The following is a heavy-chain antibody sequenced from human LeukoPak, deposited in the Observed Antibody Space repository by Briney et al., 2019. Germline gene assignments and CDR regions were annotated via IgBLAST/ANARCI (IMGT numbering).Heavy chain of an antibody. CDR2: IYHSGST. V-gene: IGHV4-30-2*01. D-gene: IGHD5-18*01. J-gene: IGHJ4*02. CDR1: GGSNSRGGYS. CDR3: ARLNVDTAMDFDY. Sequence: SETLSLTCAVSGGSNSRGGYSWSWIRQPPGKGLGWIGYIYHSGSTYYNPSLKSRVTISVDRSKNQFSLKLSSVTAADTAVYYCARLNVDTAMDFDYWGQGTLVTVSS.